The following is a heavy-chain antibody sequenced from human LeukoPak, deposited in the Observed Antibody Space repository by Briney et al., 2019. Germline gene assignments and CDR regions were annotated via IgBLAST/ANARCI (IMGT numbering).Heavy chain of an antibody. CDR3: VRGDRYFFDF. Sequence: RGSLRLSCAASGFTFSSYEMNWVRQAPGRGLEWVSYIGNTGRTIYYTDSVKGRFTISRDNAKNSLYLQMNSLRAEDTAIYYCVRGDRYFFDFWGQGTLVTVSS. CDR2: IGNTGRTI. V-gene: IGHV3-48*03. CDR1: GFTFSSYE. J-gene: IGHJ4*02.